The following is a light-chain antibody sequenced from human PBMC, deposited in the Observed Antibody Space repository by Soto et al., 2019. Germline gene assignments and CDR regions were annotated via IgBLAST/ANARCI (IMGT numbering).Light chain of an antibody. CDR2: GAS. CDR3: QHYGSSPWT. V-gene: IGKV3-15*01. CDR1: QSVSSN. Sequence: EIVMTQSPATLSVSPGERATLSFRASQSVSSNLAWYQQKPGQAPRLLIYGASTRATGIPARFSGSGSGTEFTLTISRLEPEDFAVYYCQHYGSSPWTFGQGTKVDIK. J-gene: IGKJ1*01.